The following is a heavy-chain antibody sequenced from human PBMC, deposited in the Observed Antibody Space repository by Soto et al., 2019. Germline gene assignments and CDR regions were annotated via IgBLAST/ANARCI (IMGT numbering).Heavy chain of an antibody. D-gene: IGHD4-17*01. CDR3: ARLGGDYYYYYGMDV. J-gene: IGHJ6*02. V-gene: IGHV5-51*01. CDR2: IYPGDSDT. Sequence: GESLKISCKGSGYSFTSYWIGWVRQMPGKGLEWMGIIYPGDSDTRYSPSFQGQVTISADKSISTAYLQWSSLKASDTAMYYCARLGGDYYYYYGMDVWGQRTTVTVSS. CDR1: GYSFTSYW.